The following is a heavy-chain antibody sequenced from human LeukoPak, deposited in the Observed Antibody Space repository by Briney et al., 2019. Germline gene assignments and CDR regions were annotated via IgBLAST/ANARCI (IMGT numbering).Heavy chain of an antibody. CDR1: GGSISSYY. V-gene: IGHV4-59*01. Sequence: SETLSLTCTVSGGSISSYYWSWIRQPPGKGLEWTGYIYYSGSTNYNPSLKSRVTISVDTSKNQFSLKLSSVTAADTAVYYCARPGIVGATMAFDIWGQGTMVTVSS. CDR3: ARPGIVGATMAFDI. CDR2: IYYSGST. J-gene: IGHJ3*02. D-gene: IGHD1-26*01.